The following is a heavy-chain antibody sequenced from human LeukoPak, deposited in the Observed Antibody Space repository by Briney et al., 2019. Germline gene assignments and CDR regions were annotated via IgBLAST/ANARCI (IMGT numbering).Heavy chain of an antibody. CDR3: ARGGYYYGSGSHNYYYYGMDV. Sequence: ASVKVSCKASGYTFTSYYMHWVRQAPGQGLEWMGIINPSGGSTSYAQKFQGRVTMTRDTSTSTAYMELSSLRSEDTAVYYCARGGYYYGSGSHNYYYYGMDVWGQGTTVTVSS. CDR1: GYTFTSYY. J-gene: IGHJ6*02. D-gene: IGHD3-10*01. CDR2: INPSGGST. V-gene: IGHV1-46*01.